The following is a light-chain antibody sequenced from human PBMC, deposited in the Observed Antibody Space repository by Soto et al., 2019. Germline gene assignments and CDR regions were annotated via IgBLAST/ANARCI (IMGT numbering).Light chain of an antibody. J-gene: IGLJ2*01. Sequence: QSALTQPASVSGSPGQSITISCTGTSSDVGGYDYVSWYQRHPGKAPKLMIYAVSNRPSGVSDRFSGSKSGNTASLTISGVQAEDEADYYCSSYTNTNTEVFGGGTKLTVL. CDR3: SSYTNTNTEV. CDR2: AVS. CDR1: SSDVGGYDY. V-gene: IGLV2-14*01.